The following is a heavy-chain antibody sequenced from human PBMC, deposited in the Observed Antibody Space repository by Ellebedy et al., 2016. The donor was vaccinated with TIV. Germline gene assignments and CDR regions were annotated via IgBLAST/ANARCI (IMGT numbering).Heavy chain of an antibody. D-gene: IGHD3-3*01. J-gene: IGHJ6*02. CDR1: GGSISSSSYY. Sequence: MPSETLSLTCTVSGGSISSSSYYWGWIRQPPGKGLEWIGSIYHRGSTNYNPSLKSRVTISVDTSKNQFSLKLSSVTAADTAVYYCARHVQMEWLLSPVYGMDVWGQGTTVTVSS. CDR2: IYHRGST. CDR3: ARHVQMEWLLSPVYGMDV. V-gene: IGHV4-39*01.